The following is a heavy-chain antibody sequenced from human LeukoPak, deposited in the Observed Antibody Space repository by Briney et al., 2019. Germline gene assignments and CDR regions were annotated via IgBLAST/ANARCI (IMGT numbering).Heavy chain of an antibody. CDR1: GFTFSSYG. J-gene: IGHJ4*02. CDR2: ISYDGSNK. V-gene: IGHV3-30*18. D-gene: IGHD4-23*01. CDR3: AKDPTAGWGYGGNRHHFDY. Sequence: GGSLRLSCAASGFTFSSYGMHWVGQAPGKGREWGAVISYDGSNKYYADSVKGRFTISRDNSKNTLYLQMNSLRAEDTAVYYCAKDPTAGWGYGGNRHHFDYWGQGTLVTVSS.